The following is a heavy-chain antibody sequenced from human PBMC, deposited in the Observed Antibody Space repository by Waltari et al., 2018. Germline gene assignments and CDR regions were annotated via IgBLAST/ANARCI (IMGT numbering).Heavy chain of an antibody. V-gene: IGHV1-2*06. CDR1: GYPFTGFF. D-gene: IGHD3-3*01. Sequence: QAQLVQSGAEVKKPGASVKVSCPASGYPFTGFFIHWVRQDPGQGLEWMGRVNGNTGGTKYAQKFQGRVTMTRDTSINTAYLELNSLGYDDTAVYFCARARDFWTGYYSTWGQGTLVTVSS. J-gene: IGHJ4*02. CDR2: VNGNTGGT. CDR3: ARARDFWTGYYST.